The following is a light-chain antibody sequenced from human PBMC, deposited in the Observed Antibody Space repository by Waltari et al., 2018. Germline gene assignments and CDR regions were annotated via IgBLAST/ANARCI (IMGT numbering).Light chain of an antibody. J-gene: IGKJ4*01. CDR2: WAS. V-gene: IGKV4-1*01. CDR3: QQYYSSPLT. Sequence: DIVMTQSPDSLAVSLGERAAINCKSSQSLLYTSKNKNFLAWCQKKPGQPPKLFLYWASTLESGVPERFSCSVSWTDFTLTISSLQSEDWTFYYCQQYYSSPLTFGGGTRVEIK. CDR1: QSLLYTSKNKNF.